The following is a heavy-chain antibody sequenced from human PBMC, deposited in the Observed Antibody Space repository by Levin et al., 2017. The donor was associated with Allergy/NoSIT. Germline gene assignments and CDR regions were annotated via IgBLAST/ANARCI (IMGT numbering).Heavy chain of an antibody. Sequence: SQTLSLTCTVSCGSISSYYWSWIRQPPGKGLEWIGYIYYSGSTNYNPSLKSRVTISVDTSKNQFSLKLSSVTAADTAVYYCARGILWFGELLTHGPFDIWGQGTMVTVSS. J-gene: IGHJ3*02. CDR1: CGSISSYY. V-gene: IGHV4-59*01. CDR2: IYYSGST. CDR3: ARGILWFGELLTHGPFDI. D-gene: IGHD3-10*01.